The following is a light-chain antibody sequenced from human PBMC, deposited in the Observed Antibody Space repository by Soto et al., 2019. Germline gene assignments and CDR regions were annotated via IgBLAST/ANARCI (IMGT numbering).Light chain of an antibody. Sequence: EIVLTQSPGTLSLSPGERATLSCRASQSVSSTYLAWYQQKPGQAPRLLISGASSRATGIPDRFSGSGSGKHFPLTILRLAPEHFAVYYCHQYRCSPPAFGRATMLEI. J-gene: IGKJ4*01. CDR2: GAS. V-gene: IGKV3-20*01. CDR3: HQYRCSPPA. CDR1: QSVSSTY.